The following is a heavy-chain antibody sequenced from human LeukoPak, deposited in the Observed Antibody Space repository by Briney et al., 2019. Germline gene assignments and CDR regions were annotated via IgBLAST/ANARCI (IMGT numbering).Heavy chain of an antibody. D-gene: IGHD3-10*01. CDR1: GFTFSSYG. Sequence: PGGSLRLSCAASGFTFSSYGMHWVRQAPGKGLEWVAFIRYDGSNKYYADSVKGRFTISRDNSKNTLYLQMNSLRAEDTAVYYCAKDLVSQRGVGSSEKVDYWGQGTLVTVSS. V-gene: IGHV3-30*02. J-gene: IGHJ4*02. CDR2: IRYDGSNK. CDR3: AKDLVSQRGVGSSEKVDY.